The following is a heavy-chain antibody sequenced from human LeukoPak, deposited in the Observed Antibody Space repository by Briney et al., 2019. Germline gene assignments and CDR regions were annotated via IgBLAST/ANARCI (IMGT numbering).Heavy chain of an antibody. V-gene: IGHV3-30*04. CDR3: ARGPLYLIAVAGPDY. CDR2: ISYDGSNK. D-gene: IGHD6-19*01. CDR1: GFTFSSYA. J-gene: IGHJ4*02. Sequence: GGSLRLSCAASGFTFSSYAMHWVRQAPGKGLEWVAVISYDGSNKYYADSVKGRFTISRDNSKNTLYLQMNSLRAEDTAVYYCARGPLYLIAVAGPDYWGQGTLVTVSS.